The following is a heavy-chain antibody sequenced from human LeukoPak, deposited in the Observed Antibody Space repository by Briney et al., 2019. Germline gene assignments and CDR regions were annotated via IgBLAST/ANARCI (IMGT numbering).Heavy chain of an antibody. CDR3: ARDRGVTTRPRGYFDQ. J-gene: IGHJ4*02. CDR2: IGAGGTFT. Sequence: SGGSLRLSCTASGFTFSSYAMNWVRQAPGKGLEWVSGIGAGGTFTYYADSVKGRFTISRDNAKNSLYLQMNSLRDEDTAVYHCARDRGVTTRPRGYFDQWGQGTLVTVSS. CDR1: GFTFSSYA. V-gene: IGHV3-23*01. D-gene: IGHD1-1*01.